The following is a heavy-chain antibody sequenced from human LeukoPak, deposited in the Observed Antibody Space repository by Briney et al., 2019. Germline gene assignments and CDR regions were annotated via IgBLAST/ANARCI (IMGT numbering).Heavy chain of an antibody. V-gene: IGHV4-34*01. CDR3: ARFGYYDSSGYGDY. D-gene: IGHD3-22*01. CDR1: GGSFSGYY. Sequence: SETLSLTCAVYGGSFSGYYWSWIRQPPGKGLEWIGEIDHSGSTNYNPSLKSRVTISVDTSKNQFSLKLSSVTAADTAVYYCARFGYYDSSGYGDYWGQGTLVTVSS. J-gene: IGHJ4*02. CDR2: IDHSGST.